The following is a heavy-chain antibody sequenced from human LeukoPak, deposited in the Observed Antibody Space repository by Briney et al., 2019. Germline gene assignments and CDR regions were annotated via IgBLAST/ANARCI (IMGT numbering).Heavy chain of an antibody. V-gene: IGHV1-69*01. Sequence: GSSVKVSCKASGGTFSSYAISWVRQAPGQGLEWMEGIIPIFGTANYAQKFQGRVTITADESTSTAYMELSSLRSEDTAVYYCASLVRDYYYYMDVWGKGTTVTVSS. CDR3: ASLVRDYYYYMDV. CDR2: IIPIFGTA. J-gene: IGHJ6*03. CDR1: GGTFSSYA.